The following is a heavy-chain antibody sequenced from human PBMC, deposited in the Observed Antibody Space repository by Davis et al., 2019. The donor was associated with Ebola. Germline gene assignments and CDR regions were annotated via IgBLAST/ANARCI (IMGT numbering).Heavy chain of an antibody. CDR1: GFTFSSYA. D-gene: IGHD5-18*01. Sequence: PGGSLRLSCAASGFTFSSYAMSWVRQAPGKGLEWVSAISGSGGSTYYADSVKGRFTISRDNSKNTLYLQMNSLRAEDTAVYYCAKVAMVSYYYYYGMDVWGQGTTVTVSS. V-gene: IGHV3-23*01. CDR3: AKVAMVSYYYYYGMDV. J-gene: IGHJ6*02. CDR2: ISGSGGST.